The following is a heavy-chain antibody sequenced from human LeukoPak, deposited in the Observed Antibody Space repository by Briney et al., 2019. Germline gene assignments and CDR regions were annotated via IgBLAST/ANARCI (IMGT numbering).Heavy chain of an antibody. D-gene: IGHD5-12*01. CDR3: ATWEIVAA. Sequence: ASVKVSCKASGYTFTSYGISWVRQAPGQGLEWMGWISAYNGYTIYAQKFQGRVTMTEDTSTDTAYIELSSLRSEDTAVYYCATWEIVAAWGQGTLVTVSS. CDR1: GYTFTSYG. CDR2: ISAYNGYT. V-gene: IGHV1-18*01. J-gene: IGHJ4*02.